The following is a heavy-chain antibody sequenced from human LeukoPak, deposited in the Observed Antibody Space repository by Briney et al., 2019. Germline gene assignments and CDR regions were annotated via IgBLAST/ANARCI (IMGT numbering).Heavy chain of an antibody. CDR1: GYTFTGYY. V-gene: IGHV1-2*06. CDR3: ARVGYRTYGGNVH. CDR2: INPNSGGT. J-gene: IGHJ4*02. D-gene: IGHD4/OR15-4a*01. Sequence: ASVKVSCKASGYTFTGYYMHWVRQAPGQGLEWMGRINPNSGGTNYAQKFQGRVTMTRDMSISTAYMELSRLRSDDTAVYYCARVGYRTYGGNVHWGQGTLVTVSS.